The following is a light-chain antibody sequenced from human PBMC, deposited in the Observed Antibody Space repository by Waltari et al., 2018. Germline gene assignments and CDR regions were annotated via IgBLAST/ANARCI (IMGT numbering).Light chain of an antibody. Sequence: DIVMTQSPDSLAVSLGERATINCKSSQSVLSRSNRLNYIGWYQQKVGQPPKLLIYWASTRESGVPERFSGSGSGTDFTLTISSLQAEDVAVYYCQQYYTTPHTFGPGTQVDVK. V-gene: IGKV4-1*01. J-gene: IGKJ3*01. CDR1: QSVLSRSNRLNY. CDR3: QQYYTTPHT. CDR2: WAS.